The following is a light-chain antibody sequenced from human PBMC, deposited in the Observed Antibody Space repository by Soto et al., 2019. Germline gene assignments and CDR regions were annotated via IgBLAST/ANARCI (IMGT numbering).Light chain of an antibody. CDR1: SSDVGGYNY. J-gene: IGLJ2*01. CDR2: DVS. CDR3: TSYACSSTLV. Sequence: QYALTQPASVSGSPGQSITISCTGTSSDVGGYNYVSWYQQHPGKAPKLMIYDVSKRPSGVSDRFSGSKSGNTASLTVSGLQAEDEADYHCTSYACSSTLVFGGGTKLTVL. V-gene: IGLV2-14*01.